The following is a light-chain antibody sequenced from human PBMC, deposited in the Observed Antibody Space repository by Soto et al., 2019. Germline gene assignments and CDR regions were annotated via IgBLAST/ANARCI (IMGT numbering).Light chain of an antibody. CDR3: QQRSNWPLT. CDR2: DAS. CDR1: QSVTRY. J-gene: IGKJ4*01. V-gene: IGKV3-11*01. Sequence: DIVLTQSPATLSLSPGERATLSCRASQSVTRYLAWYQQKPGKAPRVLIYDASNRAIGIPARFSGSGSGTDFTLTISSLEPEDFAVYYCQQRSNWPLTFGGGTKVEIK.